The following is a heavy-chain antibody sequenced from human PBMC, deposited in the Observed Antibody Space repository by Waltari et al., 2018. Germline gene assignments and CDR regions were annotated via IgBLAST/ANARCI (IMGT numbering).Heavy chain of an antibody. CDR1: GFTFSSYG. CDR2: IWYDGSNK. J-gene: IGHJ6*03. CDR3: AKGGSSGWSYYYYYMDV. V-gene: IGHV3-30*18. D-gene: IGHD6-19*01. Sequence: QVQLVESGGGVVQPGRSLRLSCAASGFTFSSYGLHWVRQAPGTGLEWVAVIWYDGSNKYYADSVKGRFTISRDNSKNTLYLQMNSLRAEDTAMYYCAKGGSSGWSYYYYYMDVWGKGTTVTVSS.